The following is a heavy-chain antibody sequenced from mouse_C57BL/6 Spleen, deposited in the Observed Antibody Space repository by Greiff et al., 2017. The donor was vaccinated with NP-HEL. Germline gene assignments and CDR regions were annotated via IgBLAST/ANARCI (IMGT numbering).Heavy chain of an antibody. CDR2: IRNKANGYTT. CDR1: GFTFTDYY. V-gene: IGHV7-3*01. D-gene: IGHD6-1*01. Sequence: EVKLVESGGGLVQPWGSLSLSCAASGFTFTDYYMSWVRQPPGKALEWLGFIRNKANGYTTEYSASVKGRFTISRDNSQSILYLQMNALRAEDSATYYCARPVNPWYFDVWGTGTTVTVSS. CDR3: ARPVNPWYFDV. J-gene: IGHJ1*03.